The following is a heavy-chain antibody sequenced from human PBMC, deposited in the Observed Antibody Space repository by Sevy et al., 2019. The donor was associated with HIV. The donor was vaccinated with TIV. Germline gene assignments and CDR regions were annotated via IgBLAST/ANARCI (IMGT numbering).Heavy chain of an antibody. V-gene: IGHV3-23*01. CDR2: FSFGGGKI. CDR1: GFTFSNYS. Sequence: GGSLTLSCAASGFTFSNYSISWIRQTPGKGLEWVSTFSFGGGKINYADSVKGRFTISRADSRNTFYLQMNSLRAEDTAIYYCAREGCTKPHDYWGQGTVVTVSS. CDR3: AREGCTKPHDY. D-gene: IGHD2-8*01. J-gene: IGHJ4*02.